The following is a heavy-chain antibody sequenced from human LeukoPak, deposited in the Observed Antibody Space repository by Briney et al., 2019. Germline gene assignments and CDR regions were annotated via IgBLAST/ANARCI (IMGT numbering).Heavy chain of an antibody. CDR3: ARHLWPKVLTSYFDY. Sequence: PSEPLSLTCTVSGGSISTSPLYWGWIRQPPGKGLEWIGSIFDTGSTYDNPSLKSRVTISVDTSKNQLSLKLSSVPAADTAVYYCARHLWPKVLTSYFDYWGQGALVTVSS. J-gene: IGHJ4*02. D-gene: IGHD4/OR15-4a*01. CDR2: IFDTGST. V-gene: IGHV4-39*01. CDR1: GGSISTSPLY.